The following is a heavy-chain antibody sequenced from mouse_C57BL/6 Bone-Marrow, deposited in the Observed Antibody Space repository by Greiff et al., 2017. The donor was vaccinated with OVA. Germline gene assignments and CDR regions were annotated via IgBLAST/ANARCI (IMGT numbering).Heavy chain of an antibody. J-gene: IGHJ2*01. CDR1: GYSFTGYW. V-gene: IGHV1-9*01. CDR3: ARKEFTTLVPDY. D-gene: IGHD1-1*01. Sequence: QVQLQQSGAELMKPGASVKLSCKATGYSFTGYWIEWVKQRPGHGLEWIGEILPGSGSTNYNEKFKGKATFTADTSSNTAYMQLSSLTTEDSAIYYCARKEFTTLVPDYWGQGTTLTVSS. CDR2: ILPGSGST.